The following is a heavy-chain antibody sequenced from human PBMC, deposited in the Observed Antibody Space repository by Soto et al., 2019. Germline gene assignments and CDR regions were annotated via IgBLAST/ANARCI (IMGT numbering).Heavy chain of an antibody. J-gene: IGHJ3*02. CDR2: ISYDGSNK. Sequence: QVQLVESGGGVVQPGRSLRLSCAASGFTFSSYAMHWVRQAPGKGLEWVAVISYDGSNKYYADSVKGRFTISRDNSKNTLYLQMNSLRAEDTAVYYCARVGRPYDFWSPGGAFDIWGQGTMVTVSS. CDR3: ARVGRPYDFWSPGGAFDI. CDR1: GFTFSSYA. D-gene: IGHD3-3*01. V-gene: IGHV3-30-3*01.